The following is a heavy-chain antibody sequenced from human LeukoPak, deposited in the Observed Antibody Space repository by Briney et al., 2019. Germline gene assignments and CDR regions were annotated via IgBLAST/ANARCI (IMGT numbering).Heavy chain of an antibody. CDR1: GFTFSSYA. V-gene: IGHV3-23*01. CDR3: ARVVVAATQHFDY. D-gene: IGHD2-15*01. J-gene: IGHJ4*02. CDR2: ISGSGGST. Sequence: GGSLRLSCAASGFTFSSYAMSGAAQATGRGREWVSAISGSGGSTYYADSVKGRFTISRDNSKNTLYLQMNSLRAEDTAVYYCARVVVAATQHFDYWGQGTLVTVSS.